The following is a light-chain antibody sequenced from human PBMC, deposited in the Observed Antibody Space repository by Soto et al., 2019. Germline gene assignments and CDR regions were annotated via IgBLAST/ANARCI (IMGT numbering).Light chain of an antibody. V-gene: IGLV2-14*01. CDR3: SSYRRGSAPYV. J-gene: IGLJ1*01. CDR2: EVS. Sequence: QAVLTQPASVSGSPGQSITISCTGTSSDVGGYDAVAWYQQYPGKAPKLMIYEVSHRLPGISDRFSGSKSGNTASLTISGLQAADEADYYCSSYRRGSAPYVFGTGTKLTVL. CDR1: SSDVGGYDA.